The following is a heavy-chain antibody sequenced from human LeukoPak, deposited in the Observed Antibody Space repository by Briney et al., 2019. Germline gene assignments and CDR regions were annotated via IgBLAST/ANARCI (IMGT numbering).Heavy chain of an antibody. D-gene: IGHD4-17*01. Sequence: GGSLRLSCAASGFTFSSYSMNWVRQAPGKGLEWVSSISSSSSSYIYYADSVKGRFTISRDNAKNSLYLQMNSLRAEDTAVYYCARDAPTTVTTHWGQGTLVTVSS. J-gene: IGHJ4*02. CDR2: ISSSSSSYI. V-gene: IGHV3-21*01. CDR3: ARDAPTTVTTH. CDR1: GFTFSSYS.